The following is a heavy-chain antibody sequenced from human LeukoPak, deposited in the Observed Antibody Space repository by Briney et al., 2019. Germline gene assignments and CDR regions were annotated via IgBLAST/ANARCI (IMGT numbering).Heavy chain of an antibody. CDR3: ARHGGSYDFDF. Sequence: PSETLSLTCTVSGGSISSYYWSWVRQPPGKGLEWIGYIYYRGTPNYNPTLKSRVTMSVDTSKNQFSLKLSSVTAADTAVFYFARHGGSYDFDFWGQGTLVTVSS. D-gene: IGHD1-26*01. CDR1: GGSISSYY. CDR2: IYYRGTP. J-gene: IGHJ4*02. V-gene: IGHV4-59*08.